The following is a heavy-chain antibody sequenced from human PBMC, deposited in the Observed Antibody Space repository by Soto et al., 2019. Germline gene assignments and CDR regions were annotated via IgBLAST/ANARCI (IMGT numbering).Heavy chain of an antibody. CDR1: GLTFGSRA. CDR3: ARGSTDSYPGSRIFDF. Sequence: GGSLRLSCVPSGLTFGSRAMTWVRQAPGEGLQWVSTLTDTGGDAKYADSVRGRFVISRDNSKKTLYLQMTSLTAEDSAMYYCARGSTDSYPGSRIFDFWGRGTLVTVSS. J-gene: IGHJ4*02. D-gene: IGHD3-10*01. CDR2: LTDTGGDA. V-gene: IGHV3-23*01.